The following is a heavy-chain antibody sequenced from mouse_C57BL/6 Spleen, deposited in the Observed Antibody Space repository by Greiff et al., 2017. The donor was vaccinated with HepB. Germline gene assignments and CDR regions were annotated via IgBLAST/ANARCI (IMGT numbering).Heavy chain of an antibody. D-gene: IGHD1-1*01. CDR2: IDPSDSYT. CDR3: ARDGSSYHWYFDV. V-gene: IGHV1-50*01. CDR1: GYTFTSYW. J-gene: IGHJ1*03. Sequence: QVQLQQPGAELVKPGASVKLSYKASGYTFTSYWMQWVKQRPGQGLEWIGEIDPSDSYTNYNQKFKGKATLTVDTSSSTAYMQLSSLTSEDSAVYYCARDGSSYHWYFDVWGTGTTVTVSS.